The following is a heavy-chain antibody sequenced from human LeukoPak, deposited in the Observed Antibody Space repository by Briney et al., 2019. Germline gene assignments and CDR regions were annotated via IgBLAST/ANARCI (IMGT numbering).Heavy chain of an antibody. V-gene: IGHV3-66*04. Sequence: GGSLRLSCAASGFTVSSKYMSWVRQAPGKGLEWVSIIYSGGSTDYADSVKGRFTISRDNAKNSLYLQMNSLRAEDTAVYYCARLSGGQGVYYFDYWGQGTLVTVSS. CDR1: GFTVSSKY. CDR3: ARLSGGQGVYYFDY. J-gene: IGHJ4*02. D-gene: IGHD2-8*02. CDR2: IYSGGST.